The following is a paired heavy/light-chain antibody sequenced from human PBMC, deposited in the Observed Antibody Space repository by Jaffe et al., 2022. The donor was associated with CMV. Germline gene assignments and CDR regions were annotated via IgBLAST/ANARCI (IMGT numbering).Heavy chain of an antibody. V-gene: IGHV3-23*04. D-gene: IGHD2-21*02. J-gene: IGHJ4*02. CDR1: GLTFSTSA. CDR3: AEKGYSGDFYDF. CDR2: ITGSGHAT. Sequence: EVQLVESGGGLVQPGGSLRLSCAASGLTFSTSAMSWVRQAPGKGLEWLSAITGSGHATYYADSVKGRFTISRDNSKNTLYLQMNSLRLDDTAVYYCAEKGYSGDFYDFWGQGTLVTVSS.
Light chain of an antibody. CDR1: QSVSSN. Sequence: EIVMTQSPATLSVSPGERATLSCRASQSVSSNLAWYQQKPGQAPRLLIYGASSRATAIPARFSGSGSGTEFTLTISSLQSEDFAVYYCQQYNNWPRPFGQGTKVEIK. CDR2: GAS. J-gene: IGKJ1*01. V-gene: IGKV3-15*01. CDR3: QQYNNWPRP.